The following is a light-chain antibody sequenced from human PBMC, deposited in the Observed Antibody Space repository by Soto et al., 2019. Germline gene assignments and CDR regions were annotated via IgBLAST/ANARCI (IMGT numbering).Light chain of an antibody. V-gene: IGLV2-14*03. J-gene: IGLJ3*02. CDR3: SSYATSSTLEWV. CDR1: SSDVGDYNY. CDR2: DVS. Sequence: QSALTQPASVSGSPGQSITISCTGASSDVGDYNYVSWYQHHPGKAPKLVIYDVSSRPSGVSGRFYGSKSGNTASLTISGLQAEDEADYYCSSYATSSTLEWVFGGGTKVTVL.